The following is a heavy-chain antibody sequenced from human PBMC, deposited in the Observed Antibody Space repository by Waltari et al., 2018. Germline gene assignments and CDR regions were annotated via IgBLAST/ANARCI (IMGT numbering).Heavy chain of an antibody. CDR1: GYSISSGYY. D-gene: IGHD4-17*01. CDR2: IYHSGST. J-gene: IGHJ1*01. V-gene: IGHV4-38-2*01. CDR3: ARLHYGDCCFQH. Sequence: QVQLQESGPGLVKPSETLSLTCAVSGYSISSGYYWGWIRQPPGKGLEWIGSIYHSGSTYYNPSLKSRVTISGDTSKNQFYLTLSSVTAADTAVYYCARLHYGDCCFQHWGQGTLATVSS.